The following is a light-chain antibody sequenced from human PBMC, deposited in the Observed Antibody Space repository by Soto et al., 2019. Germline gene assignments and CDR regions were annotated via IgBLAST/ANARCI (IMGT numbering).Light chain of an antibody. Sequence: QSALTQPASVSGSPGQSITIACTGSSSDVGGYNYVSWYQQHRGKAPHVLIYEVSNRPSGVSIRFSGSKSGNTASLTISGLQADDEADYYCSSYTSRLTWVCGGGTKLTVL. CDR1: SSDVGGYNY. CDR2: EVS. V-gene: IGLV2-14*01. CDR3: SSYTSRLTWV. J-gene: IGLJ3*02.